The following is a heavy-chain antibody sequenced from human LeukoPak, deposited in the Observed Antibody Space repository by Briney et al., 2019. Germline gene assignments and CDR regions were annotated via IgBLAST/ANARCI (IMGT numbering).Heavy chain of an antibody. D-gene: IGHD3-3*01. CDR2: INHSGST. J-gene: IGHJ5*02. Sequence: SETLSLTCAVYGGSFSGYYGSWIRQPPGKGLEWIGEINHSGSTNYNPSLKSRVTISVDTSKNQFSLKLSSVTAADTAVYYCARGRGLRFLEWLFINWFDPWGQGTLVTVSS. CDR1: GGSFSGYY. CDR3: ARGRGLRFLEWLFINWFDP. V-gene: IGHV4-34*01.